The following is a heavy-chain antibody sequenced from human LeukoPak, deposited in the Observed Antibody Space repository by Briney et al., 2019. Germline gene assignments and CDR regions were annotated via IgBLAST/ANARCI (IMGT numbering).Heavy chain of an antibody. CDR3: AKDLSIGDIVVVPAANAFDI. J-gene: IGHJ3*02. Sequence: GGSLRLSCAASGFTFSSYGMHWVRQAPGKGLEWVAFIRYDGSNKYYADSVKGRFTISRDNSKTTLYLQMNSLRAEDTAVYYCAKDLSIGDIVVVPAANAFDIWGQGTMVTVSS. V-gene: IGHV3-30*02. CDR2: IRYDGSNK. D-gene: IGHD2-2*01. CDR1: GFTFSSYG.